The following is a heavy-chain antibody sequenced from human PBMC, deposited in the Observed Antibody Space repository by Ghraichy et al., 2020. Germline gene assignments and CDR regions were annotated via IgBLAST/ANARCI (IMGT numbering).Heavy chain of an antibody. J-gene: IGHJ6*02. Sequence: SETLSLTCTVSGGSISISNWWSWVRQPPGKGLEWIGDIYHTGSTDFNPSLKSRVTISVDKSKNHFSLKVTSVTAADTAVYYCARDMRYYGSGTYLLHGMDVWGQGTTVTVSS. V-gene: IGHV4-4*02. D-gene: IGHD3-10*01. CDR1: GGSISISNW. CDR3: ARDMRYYGSGTYLLHGMDV. CDR2: IYHTGST.